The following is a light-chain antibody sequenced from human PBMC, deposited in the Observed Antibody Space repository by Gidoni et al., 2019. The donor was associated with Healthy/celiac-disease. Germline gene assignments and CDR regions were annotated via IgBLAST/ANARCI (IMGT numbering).Light chain of an antibody. V-gene: IGLV2-8*01. Sequence: QSALTQPPSASGSPGQSVTISCTGTSSDVGGYKYVSWYQQHPGKAPKLMIYEVSKRPSGVPDRFSGSKSGNPASLTVSGLQAEDEADYYCSSYAGSNNLGVFGGGTKLTGL. CDR1: SSDVGGYKY. CDR3: SSYAGSNNLGV. CDR2: EVS. J-gene: IGLJ2*01.